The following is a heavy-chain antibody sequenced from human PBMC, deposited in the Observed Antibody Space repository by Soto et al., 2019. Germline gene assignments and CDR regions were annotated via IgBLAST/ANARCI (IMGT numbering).Heavy chain of an antibody. D-gene: IGHD1-26*01. Sequence: QITLKESGPTLVKPTQTLTLTCTFSGFSLPTDRVGVGWIRQPPGKALEWLAVIYWDDTKTYRPSLKSRLTITTDTSKNKVALTVTDMDPVDTATYYCAHAYGGRSLYWGQGTLVTVSS. J-gene: IGHJ4*02. CDR2: IYWDDTK. V-gene: IGHV2-5*02. CDR3: AHAYGGRSLY. CDR1: GFSLPTDRVG.